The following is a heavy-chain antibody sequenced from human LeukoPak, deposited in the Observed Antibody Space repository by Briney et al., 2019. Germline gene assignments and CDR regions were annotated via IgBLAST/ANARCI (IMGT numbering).Heavy chain of an antibody. CDR1: GGSISSSSYY. V-gene: IGHV4-39*01. CDR3: ARVPDPSRDYYDSSGYYFDY. Sequence: SETLSLTCTVSGGSISSSSYYWGWIRQPPGKGLEWIGSIYYSGSTYHNPSLKSRVTISVDTSKNQFSLKLSSVTAADTAVYYCARVPDPSRDYYDSSGYYFDYWGQGTLVTVSS. CDR2: IYYSGST. D-gene: IGHD3-22*01. J-gene: IGHJ4*02.